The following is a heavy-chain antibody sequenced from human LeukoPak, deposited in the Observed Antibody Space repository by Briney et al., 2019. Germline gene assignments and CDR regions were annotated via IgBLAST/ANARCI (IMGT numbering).Heavy chain of an antibody. CDR3: STHPTSGF. J-gene: IGHJ4*02. CDR1: FSTFDKAW. D-gene: IGHD2-15*01. V-gene: IGHV3-15*07. Sequence: GGSLRLSCAASFSTFDKAWMNWARQAPGKGLEWVGRIKSRTDGGTTDYAAAVKGRFTISRDDSENTAYLQMNSLKIEVTAVYYCSTHPTSGFWGQGTLVTVSS. CDR2: IKSRTDGGTT.